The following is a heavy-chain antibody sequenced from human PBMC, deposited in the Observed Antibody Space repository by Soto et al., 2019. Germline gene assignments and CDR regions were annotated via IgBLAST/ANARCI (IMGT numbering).Heavy chain of an antibody. J-gene: IGHJ4*02. CDR2: INHSGST. V-gene: IGHV4-34*01. D-gene: IGHD3-16*01. Sequence: QVQLQQWGAGLLKPSETLSLTCAVYGGSFSGYYWSWIRQPPGKGLEWIGEINHSGSTNYNPSLKARLPISVDTSRSQCSQQLSSGTAADAAVYYCARAWGGVPAYWGQGTLVPVSS. CDR3: ARAWGGVPAY. CDR1: GGSFSGYY.